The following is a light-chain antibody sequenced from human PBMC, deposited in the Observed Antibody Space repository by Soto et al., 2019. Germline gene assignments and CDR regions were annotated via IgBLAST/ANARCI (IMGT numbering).Light chain of an antibody. CDR2: EVS. V-gene: IGKV2D-29*01. Sequence: DIVMTQTPLSLSVTPGQPASISCRSSQSLLHSDGKTYFYWYLQRPGQPPRLLSYEVSNRFSGVPDRFRGSGSGTDFTLKISRVETDDVGLYFCMQAKQLPVTVGQGTKVEIK. J-gene: IGKJ1*01. CDR1: QSLLHSDGKTY. CDR3: MQAKQLPVT.